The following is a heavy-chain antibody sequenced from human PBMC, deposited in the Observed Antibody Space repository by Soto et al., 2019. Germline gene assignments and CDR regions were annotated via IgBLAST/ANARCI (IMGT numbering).Heavy chain of an antibody. J-gene: IGHJ5*02. V-gene: IGHV4-4*02. CDR1: GGSISSSNW. CDR2: IYHSGST. CDR3: ASIAAAGTHWFDP. D-gene: IGHD6-13*01. Sequence: QVQLQESGPGLVKPSGTLSLTCAVSGGSISSSNWWSWVRQPPGKGLEWIGEIYHSGSTNYNPSLTSRVTISVDKSQNQSPLKLSSVTAADTAVYYCASIAAAGTHWFDPWGQGTLVTVSS.